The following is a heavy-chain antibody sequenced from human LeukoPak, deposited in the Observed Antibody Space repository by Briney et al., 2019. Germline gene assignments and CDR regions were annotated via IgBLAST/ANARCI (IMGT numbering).Heavy chain of an antibody. CDR3: ARGYCSCTSCYSSGY. Sequence: GGSLRLSCAASGFTFSSYSMNWVRQAPGKGLEWVSSISSSSSYIYYADSVKGRFTISRDNAKNSLYLQMNSLRAEDTAVHYCARGYCSCTSCYSSGYWGQGTLVTVSS. V-gene: IGHV3-21*01. CDR2: ISSSSSYI. J-gene: IGHJ4*02. CDR1: GFTFSSYS. D-gene: IGHD2-2*01.